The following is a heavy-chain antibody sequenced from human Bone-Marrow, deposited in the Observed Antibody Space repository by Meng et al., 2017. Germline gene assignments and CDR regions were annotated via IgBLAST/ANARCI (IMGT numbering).Heavy chain of an antibody. Sequence: GESLKISCAASGFTFSSYGMHWVRQAPGKGLEWVAVIWYDGSNKYYADSVKGRFTISRDNSKNTLYLQMNSLRAEDTAVYYCAIEERGHYYDSSGYTGYWGQGTLVTVSS. CDR2: IWYDGSNK. CDR1: GFTFSSYG. D-gene: IGHD3-22*01. CDR3: AIEERGHYYDSSGYTGY. V-gene: IGHV3-33*01. J-gene: IGHJ4*02.